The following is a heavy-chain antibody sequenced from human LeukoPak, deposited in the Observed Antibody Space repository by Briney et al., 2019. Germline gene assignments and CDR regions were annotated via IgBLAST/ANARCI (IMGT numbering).Heavy chain of an antibody. D-gene: IGHD3-10*01. CDR1: GFTFSSYG. CDR3: AKYRLSFTMVRGSIDH. V-gene: IGHV3-30*18. J-gene: IGHJ4*02. Sequence: GGSLRLSCAASGFTFSSYGMHWVRQAPGKGLEWVAVISYDGSNKYYADSVKGRFTISRDNSKNTLYLQMNSLRAEDTAVYYCAKYRLSFTMVRGSIDHWGQGTLVTVSS. CDR2: ISYDGSNK.